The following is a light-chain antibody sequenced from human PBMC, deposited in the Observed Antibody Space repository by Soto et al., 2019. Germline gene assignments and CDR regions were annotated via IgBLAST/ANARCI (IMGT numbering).Light chain of an antibody. CDR1: QTIDKF. Sequence: EVELTQFPATLSLSPGETATLSCRASQTIDKFLAWYQQRPGQPPRLLIFDSSNRATGVPVRFSGSGSGAVFTLTIGSLEPEDSAVYYCQQRKHWPPITFGQGTRLEIK. CDR2: DSS. CDR3: QQRKHWPPIT. J-gene: IGKJ5*01. V-gene: IGKV3-11*01.